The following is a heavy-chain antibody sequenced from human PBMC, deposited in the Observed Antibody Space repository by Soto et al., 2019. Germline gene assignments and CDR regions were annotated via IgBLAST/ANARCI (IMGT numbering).Heavy chain of an antibody. CDR3: ARGREGSVVVPAAIHHYYYYGMDV. V-gene: IGHV1-3*01. J-gene: IGHJ6*02. D-gene: IGHD2-2*02. CDR2: INAGNGDT. CDR1: GYTFNRNP. Sequence: GGAGKGSCKASGYTFNRNPMHSVRQAPGQRPEWMGRINAGNGDTKYSQKFQGSVTITSDPSASTAYMELSSLRSEDTAVYYCARGREGSVVVPAAIHHYYYYGMDVWGQGTTVTVSS.